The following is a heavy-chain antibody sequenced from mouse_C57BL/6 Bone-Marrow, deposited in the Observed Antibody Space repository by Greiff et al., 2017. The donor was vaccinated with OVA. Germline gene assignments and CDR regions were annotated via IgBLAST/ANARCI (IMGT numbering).Heavy chain of an antibody. CDR1: GFTFSDYG. CDR3: AREDVRAKDY. V-gene: IGHV5-17*01. CDR2: ISSGSSTI. J-gene: IGHJ4*01. Sequence: EVQVVESGGGLVKPGGSLKLSCAASGFTFSDYGMHWVRQAPEKGLEWVAYISSGSSTIYYADTVKGRFTISRDNSKNTLFLQMTSLRSEDAAMYYCAREDVRAKDYWGQGTTVTVSS.